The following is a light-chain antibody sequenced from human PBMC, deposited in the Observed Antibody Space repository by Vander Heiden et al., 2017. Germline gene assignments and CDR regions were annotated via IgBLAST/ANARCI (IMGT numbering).Light chain of an antibody. J-gene: IGKJ1*01. CDR1: QSISSH. V-gene: IGKV1-39*01. Sequence: IQMTQSPSSLSASVGDRVTITCRASQSISSHLNWYQQKPGKAPKLLIYAASNLQSGVPSRFSGSGSGTDFTLTISSLQPEDFTTYYCQQSYSTLWTFGQGTKVEIK. CDR2: AAS. CDR3: QQSYSTLWT.